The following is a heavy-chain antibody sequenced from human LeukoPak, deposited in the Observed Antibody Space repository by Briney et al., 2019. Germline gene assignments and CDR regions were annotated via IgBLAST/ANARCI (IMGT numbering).Heavy chain of an antibody. J-gene: IGHJ4*02. CDR1: GYSISSGYY. V-gene: IGHV4-38-2*01. CDR2: IYHSGST. Sequence: SETLSLTCAVSGYSISSGYYWGWIRQPPGKGLEWIGSIYHSGSTYYNPSLKSRVTISVDTSKNQFSLKLSSVTAADTAVYYCARSTGSTMFTDYWGQGTLVTVSS. CDR3: ARSTGSTMFTDY. D-gene: IGHD3-10*02.